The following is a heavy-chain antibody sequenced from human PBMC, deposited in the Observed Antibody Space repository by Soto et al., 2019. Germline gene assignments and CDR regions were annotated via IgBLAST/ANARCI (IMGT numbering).Heavy chain of an antibody. J-gene: IGHJ4*02. CDR2: ISHSGDT. V-gene: IGHV4-39*01. CDR3: ARQMSGPIPYFGWLSPVNS. Sequence: ETLSLTCTVSGDSITSRDFYWGWIRRPPGQGLEWVGTISHSGDTFYNPPLKSRLTMSLDASKSQFSMRLTSVTAADAAVYFCARQMSGPIPYFGWLSPVNSWGQGTQVTVSS. D-gene: IGHD3-9*01. CDR1: GDSITSRDFY.